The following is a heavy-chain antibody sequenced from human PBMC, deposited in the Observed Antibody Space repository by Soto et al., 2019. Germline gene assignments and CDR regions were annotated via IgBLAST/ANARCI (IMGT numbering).Heavy chain of an antibody. V-gene: IGHV1-2*04. Sequence: ASVKVSCKASGYTFTGYYMHWVRQAPGQGLEWMGWINPNSGGTNYAQKFQGWVTMTRDTSISTAYMELSKLRSDDTAVYYCARGRGLAARPIYYYYGMDVWGQGTRVTVSS. CDR1: GYTFTGYY. CDR2: INPNSGGT. D-gene: IGHD6-6*01. J-gene: IGHJ6*02. CDR3: ARGRGLAARPIYYYYGMDV.